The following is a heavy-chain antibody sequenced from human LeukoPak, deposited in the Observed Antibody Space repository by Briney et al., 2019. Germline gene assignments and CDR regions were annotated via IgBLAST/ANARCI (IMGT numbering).Heavy chain of an antibody. CDR2: IFYSGTT. V-gene: IGHV4-39*01. Sequence: PSETLSLTCTVSGGSISSSSYYWGWIRQSPGKGLEWIGSIFYSGTTYYNPSLKSRVTISVDTSKNQFPLKLSSVTAADTAVYYCGAFGVVVIRYYFDYWGQGTLVTVSS. J-gene: IGHJ4*02. CDR1: GGSISSSSYY. D-gene: IGHD3-22*01. CDR3: GAFGVVVIRYYFDY.